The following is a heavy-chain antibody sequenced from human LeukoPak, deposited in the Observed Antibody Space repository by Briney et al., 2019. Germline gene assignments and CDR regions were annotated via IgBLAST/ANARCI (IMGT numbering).Heavy chain of an antibody. Sequence: GGSLRLSCAASGFTFSSHSMHWVRQAPGKGLGWISYISINTSTIYYAGSVKGGFTISRDNAKNSLYLHMNSLRAEDTAVYYCAKDPTHYRVWDYYETIGLSYWGQGTLVTVSS. CDR2: ISINTSTI. V-gene: IGHV3-48*04. D-gene: IGHD3-22*01. J-gene: IGHJ4*02. CDR1: GFTFSSHS. CDR3: AKDPTHYRVWDYYETIGLSY.